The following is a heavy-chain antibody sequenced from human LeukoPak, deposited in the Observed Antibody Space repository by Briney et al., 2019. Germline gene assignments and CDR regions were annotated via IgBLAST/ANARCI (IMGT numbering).Heavy chain of an antibody. J-gene: IGHJ3*02. CDR3: ARVGQDRYAFDI. Sequence: KTGGSLRLSCAASGFTFSSYSMNWVRQAPGKGLEWVSSISSSSSYIYYADPVKGRFTISRDNVKNSLYLQMNSLRAEDTAVYYCARVGQDRYAFDIWGQGTMVTVSS. V-gene: IGHV3-21*01. D-gene: IGHD3-16*02. CDR1: GFTFSSYS. CDR2: ISSSSSYI.